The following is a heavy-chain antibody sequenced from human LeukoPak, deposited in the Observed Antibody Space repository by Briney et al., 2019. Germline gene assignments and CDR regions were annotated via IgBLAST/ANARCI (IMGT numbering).Heavy chain of an antibody. Sequence: SETLSLTCTVSGGSISSGDYYWSWIRQPPGKGLEWIGYIYYSGSTYYNPSLKSRVTISVDTSKNQFSLKLSSVTAADTAVYYCARGRPTIGYCSSTSCPRSAFDIWGQGTMVTVSS. V-gene: IGHV4-30-4*08. CDR1: GGSISSGDYY. D-gene: IGHD2-2*01. CDR2: IYYSGST. J-gene: IGHJ3*02. CDR3: ARGRPTIGYCSSTSCPRSAFDI.